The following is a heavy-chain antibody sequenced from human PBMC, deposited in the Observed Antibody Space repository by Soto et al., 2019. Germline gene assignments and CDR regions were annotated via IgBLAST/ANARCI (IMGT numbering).Heavy chain of an antibody. V-gene: IGHV2-70*04. CDR3: ARMMAASGTAFDY. J-gene: IGHJ4*02. D-gene: IGHD6-13*01. CDR1: GFSLVTGGEP. Sequence: SGPTLVNPTQTLTLTCTLSGFSLVTGGEPVSWIRQPPGQALEWLARIDGNDGKYYTPSLKTRLTISKDNSKNQVVLTMTNMDPVDTATYYCARMMAASGTAFDYWGRGALVTVSS. CDR2: IDGNDGK.